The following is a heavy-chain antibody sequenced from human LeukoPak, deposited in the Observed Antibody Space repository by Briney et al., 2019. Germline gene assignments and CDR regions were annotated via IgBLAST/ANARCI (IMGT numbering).Heavy chain of an antibody. D-gene: IGHD2-2*01. Sequence: PSETLSLTCTVSGGSISSYYWSWLRQPPGKGLEWLGYIYTSGSTNYNPSLKSRGTMSLDTSKNQFSLKLSSVTAADTAIYYCARLSGCSSTCSSAVFDYWGLGTLVTVSS. V-gene: IGHV4-4*09. CDR2: IYTSGST. CDR1: GGSISSYY. CDR3: ARLSGCSSTCSSAVFDY. J-gene: IGHJ4*02.